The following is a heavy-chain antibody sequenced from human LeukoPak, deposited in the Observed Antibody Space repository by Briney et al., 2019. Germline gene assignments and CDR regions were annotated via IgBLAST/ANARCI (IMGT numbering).Heavy chain of an antibody. CDR2: IYHSGST. D-gene: IGHD2-15*01. CDR1: GGSISSSNW. CDR3: ARGPGSVVVVAAGYYYGMDV. J-gene: IGHJ6*02. V-gene: IGHV4-4*02. Sequence: SETLSLTCAVSGGSISSSNWWSWVRQPPGKGLEWIGEIYHSGSTNYNPSLKSRVTISVDKSKNQFSLKLSSVTAADTAVYYCARGPGSVVVVAAGYYYGMDVWGQGTTVTVSS.